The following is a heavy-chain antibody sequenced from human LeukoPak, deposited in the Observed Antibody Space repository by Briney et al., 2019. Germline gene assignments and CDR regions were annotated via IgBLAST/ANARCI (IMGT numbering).Heavy chain of an antibody. CDR3: AKRRYDFWSGFSLGLFDP. Sequence: GGSLRLSCAASGFTFSSYAMSWVRQAPGKGLEWVSAISGSGGSTYYADSVKGRFTISRDNSKNTLYLQMNSLRAEDTAVYYCAKRRYDFWSGFSLGLFDPWGQGTLVTVSS. D-gene: IGHD3-3*01. J-gene: IGHJ5*02. CDR1: GFTFSSYA. CDR2: ISGSGGST. V-gene: IGHV3-23*01.